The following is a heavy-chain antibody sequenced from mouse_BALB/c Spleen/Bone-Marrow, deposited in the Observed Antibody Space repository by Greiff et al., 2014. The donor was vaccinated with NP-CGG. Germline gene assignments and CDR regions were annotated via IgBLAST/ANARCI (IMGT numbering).Heavy chain of an antibody. V-gene: IGHV1S135*01. CDR1: GYSFTGYN. Sequence: EVKLVESGPELEKPGASVKISCKASGYSFTGYNMNWVKQSDGRSLEWIGNIDPYYGGTSYNQKFRGEATLTVDKSSSTAYMQLTSLTSEDSAVYYCARNHFGSNSLGYWGQGTLVTVSA. CDR3: ARNHFGSNSLGY. D-gene: IGHD1-1*01. J-gene: IGHJ3*01. CDR2: IDPYYGGT.